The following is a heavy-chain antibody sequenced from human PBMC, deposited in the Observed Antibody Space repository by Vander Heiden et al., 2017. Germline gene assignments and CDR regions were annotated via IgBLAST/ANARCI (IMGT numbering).Heavy chain of an antibody. D-gene: IGHD4-17*01. J-gene: IGHJ4*02. CDR1: GITFSGYW. Sequence: VQLVESGGGLVEPGGSLRLCCAASGITFSGYWMTWVRQAPGKGLEWVASIRDDGSAQYYLDSVKGRFTISRDTAGNSLYLQMNSLRAEDTAVYYCARIQLYHGDYDYWGQGALVAVSS. V-gene: IGHV3-7*01. CDR2: IRDDGSAQ. CDR3: ARIQLYHGDYDY.